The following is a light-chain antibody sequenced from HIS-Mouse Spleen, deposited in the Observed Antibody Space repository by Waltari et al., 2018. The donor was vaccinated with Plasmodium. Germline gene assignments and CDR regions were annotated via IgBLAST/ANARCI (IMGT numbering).Light chain of an antibody. V-gene: IGLV3-10*01. CDR2: EDS. CDR1: ALPKKY. Sequence: SYELTPPPSVSVSPGQTARIPLSGAALPKKYAYWYQQKSGQAPVLVIYEDSKRPSGIPERFSGSSSGTMATLTISGAQVEDEADYYCYSTDSSGNHRVFGGGTKLTVL. CDR3: YSTDSSGNHRV. J-gene: IGLJ3*02.